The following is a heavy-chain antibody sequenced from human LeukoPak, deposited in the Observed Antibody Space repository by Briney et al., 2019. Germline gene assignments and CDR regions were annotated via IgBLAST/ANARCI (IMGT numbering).Heavy chain of an antibody. CDR3: ARKRGGATRQYYFDN. CDR2: IYPGDSDT. CDR1: GYSFTSYW. Sequence: GESLKISCKGSGYSFTSYWIGWVRQMPGKGLEWMGIIYPGDSDTRYSPSFQGQVTISADKSISTAYLQWSSLKASDTAMYYCARKRGGATRQYYFDNWGQGTLVTVSS. J-gene: IGHJ4*02. V-gene: IGHV5-51*01. D-gene: IGHD1-26*01.